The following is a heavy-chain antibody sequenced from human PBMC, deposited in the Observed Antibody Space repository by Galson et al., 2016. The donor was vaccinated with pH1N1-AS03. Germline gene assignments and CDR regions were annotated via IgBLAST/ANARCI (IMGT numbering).Heavy chain of an antibody. Sequence: SLRLSCAASGFTFGSFAMTWVRQAPGKGLEWVSTISTSGDLTFYADSVKGRFTMSRDNSRNSLYLQMDSLRAEDTAVYFCAKHRITVPANWYFDLWGRGTLVSVSS. CDR2: ISTSGDLT. J-gene: IGHJ2*01. D-gene: IGHD6-19*01. CDR1: GFTFGSFA. CDR3: AKHRITVPANWYFDL. V-gene: IGHV3-23*01.